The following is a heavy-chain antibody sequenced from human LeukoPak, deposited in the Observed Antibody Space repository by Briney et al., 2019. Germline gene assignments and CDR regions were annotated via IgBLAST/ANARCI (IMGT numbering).Heavy chain of an antibody. V-gene: IGHV3-23*01. CDR3: AKVSCTGGTCSSFDY. Sequence: GGSLRLSCEASGFTFSTYAMTWVRQAPGKGLEWVSTISGGGYGTYYADSVKGRFTISRDNSKNTLYVQMNSLRAEDTAVYYCAKVSCTGGTCSSFDYWGQGTLATVSS. CDR1: GFTFSTYA. J-gene: IGHJ4*02. D-gene: IGHD2-8*02. CDR2: ISGGGYGT.